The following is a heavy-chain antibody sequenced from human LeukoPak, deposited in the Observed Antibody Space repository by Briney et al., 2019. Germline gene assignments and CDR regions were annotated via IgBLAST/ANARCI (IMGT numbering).Heavy chain of an antibody. D-gene: IGHD1-26*01. Sequence: SETLSLTCTVSGGSISSYYWSWIRQPPGKGLEWIGYISNSGSTNYNPSLKSRVTISVDTSKNQFSLKVSSVAAADTAVYYCARDKSVSGNYYFDYWGQGTLVTVSS. CDR3: ARDKSVSGNYYFDY. CDR1: GGSISSYY. J-gene: IGHJ4*02. V-gene: IGHV4-59*01. CDR2: ISNSGST.